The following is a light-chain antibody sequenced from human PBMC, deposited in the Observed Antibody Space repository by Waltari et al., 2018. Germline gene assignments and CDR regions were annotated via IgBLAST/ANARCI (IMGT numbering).Light chain of an antibody. J-gene: IGKJ1*01. CDR2: AAS. Sequence: DIQMTQSPSSVSASVGDRVTITCRASQGINSWLAWYQQKPGKAPKVLIFAASNLRSGGPSRFSGSGSGTDGTLTISSLQPEDFATYYCQQANSFPWTFGQGTKVEIK. CDR1: QGINSW. V-gene: IGKV1-12*02. CDR3: QQANSFPWT.